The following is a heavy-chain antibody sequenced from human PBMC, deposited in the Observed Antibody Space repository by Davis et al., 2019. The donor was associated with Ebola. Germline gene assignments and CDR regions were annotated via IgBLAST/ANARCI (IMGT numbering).Heavy chain of an antibody. CDR3: VRDKHYQLETTYYTLDH. J-gene: IGHJ4*02. V-gene: IGHV3-7*03. Sequence: PGGSLRLSCAASGFTFPDYWMSWVRQAPGKGLEWVANIAQDGREKYYVDSVKGRFTVSRDNAKKSVFLQMKSLRVEDTAVYYCVRDKHYQLETTYYTLDHWGQGTLVTVSS. D-gene: IGHD3-3*01. CDR1: GFTFPDYW. CDR2: IAQDGREK.